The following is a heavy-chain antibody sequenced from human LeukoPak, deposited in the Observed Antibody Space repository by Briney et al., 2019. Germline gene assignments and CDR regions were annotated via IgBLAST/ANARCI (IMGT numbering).Heavy chain of an antibody. V-gene: IGHV3-43*02. J-gene: IGHJ4*02. CDR2: FCDDSGST. CDR1: GFTSYDYA. Sequence: GGSLRLSRAASGFTSYDYAMHSVRHAPGKGLGWVSLFCDDSGSTYYADSVKGRFSISRDNSKNFLYLQMNSLRDDDTALYYCAKDKGPYYYDSSGYDNHFDYWGQGTLVTVYS. CDR3: AKDKGPYYYDSSGYDNHFDY. D-gene: IGHD3-22*01.